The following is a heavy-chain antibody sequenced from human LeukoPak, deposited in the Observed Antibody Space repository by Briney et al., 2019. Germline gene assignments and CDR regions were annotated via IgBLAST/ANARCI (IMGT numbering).Heavy chain of an antibody. D-gene: IGHD2-15*01. CDR3: ARYCNGVTCYSGYDY. CDR2: ISTNGGGT. J-gene: IGHJ4*02. Sequence: GGSLRLSCAASGFTFSSYAMHWVRQTPGKGLEYVSAISTNGGGTYYANSVKGRFTISRDNSKNTLYLQMGSLRAEDMAVYFCARYCNGVTCYSGYDYWGQGTLVTASS. V-gene: IGHV3-64*01. CDR1: GFTFSSYA.